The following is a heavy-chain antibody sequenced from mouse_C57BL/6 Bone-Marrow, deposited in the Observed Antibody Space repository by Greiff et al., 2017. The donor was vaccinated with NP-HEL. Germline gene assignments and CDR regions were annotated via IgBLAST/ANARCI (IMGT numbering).Heavy chain of an antibody. CDR3: ARQSGTMYYFDD. CDR1: GFTFSSYG. Sequence: EVKLVESGGDLVKPGGSLKLSCAASGFTFSSYGMSWVRQTPDKRLEWVATISSGGSYTYYPDSVKGRFTISRDNAKNTLYLQMSSLKSEDTAMYYCARQSGTMYYFDDWGQGTTLTVSS. V-gene: IGHV5-6*01. CDR2: ISSGGSYT. D-gene: IGHD4-1*01. J-gene: IGHJ2*01.